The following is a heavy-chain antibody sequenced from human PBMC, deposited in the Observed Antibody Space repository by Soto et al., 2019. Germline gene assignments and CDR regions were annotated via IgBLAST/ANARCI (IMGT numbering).Heavy chain of an antibody. CDR3: ARGDYGGNPRGYAFDI. V-gene: IGHV1-69*13. CDR1: GGTFSSYA. CDR2: IIPIFGTA. D-gene: IGHD4-17*01. J-gene: IGHJ3*02. Sequence: SVKVSCKASGGTFSSYAISWVRQAPGQGLEWMGGIIPIFGTANYAQKFQGRVTITADESTSTAYMELSSLRSEDTAVYYCARGDYGGNPRGYAFDIWGQGTMVTVSS.